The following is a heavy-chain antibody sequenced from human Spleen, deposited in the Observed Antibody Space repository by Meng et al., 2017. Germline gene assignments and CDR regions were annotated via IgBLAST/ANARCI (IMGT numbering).Heavy chain of an antibody. V-gene: IGHV4-39*07. D-gene: IGHD6-19*01. CDR3: ARSIAVAAPNWFDP. CDR1: GGSISTSYY. J-gene: IGHJ5*02. Sequence: LQWHESGPGLVQPSETLSLTCTVSGGSISTSYYWGWIRQPPGKGLEWIETISYSGSTYYNPSLKSRVTISVDTPKNQFSLRLSSVTAADTGVYYCARSIAVAAPNWFDPWGQGTLVTVSS. CDR2: ISYSGST.